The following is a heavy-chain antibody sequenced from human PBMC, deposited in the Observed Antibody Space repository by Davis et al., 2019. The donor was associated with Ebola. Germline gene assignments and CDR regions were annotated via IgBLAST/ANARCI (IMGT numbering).Heavy chain of an antibody. CDR3: AKDTSNIWFDI. D-gene: IGHD1-26*01. V-gene: IGHV3-33*06. J-gene: IGHJ3*02. CDR2: IWSDGNNK. CDR1: GFTLSSYG. Sequence: GESLKISCAASGFTLSSYGMHWVRQAPGKGLEWVAVIWSDGNNKDYADSVKGRFTISRDNSKNTLYLHMNSLRVDDTAIYYCAKDTSNIWFDIWGQGTMVTVSS.